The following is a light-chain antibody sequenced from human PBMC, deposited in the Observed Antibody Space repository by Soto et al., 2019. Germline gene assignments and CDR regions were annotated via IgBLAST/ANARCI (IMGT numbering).Light chain of an antibody. Sequence: EIVMTQSPATLSVSPGERATLSCRASQSVSSNLAWYQQKPGQAPRLLIYGASTRATGIPARFSGSGSGTEFTLNISSLQSEDFAVYYCQQYNNWPRTFVQGTKVEIK. CDR1: QSVSSN. V-gene: IGKV3-15*01. CDR3: QQYNNWPRT. J-gene: IGKJ1*01. CDR2: GAS.